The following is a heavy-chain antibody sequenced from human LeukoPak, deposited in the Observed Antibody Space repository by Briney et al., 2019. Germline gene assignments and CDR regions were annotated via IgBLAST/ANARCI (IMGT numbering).Heavy chain of an antibody. V-gene: IGHV3-7*01. CDR1: GFTFNSYW. Sequence: GGSLRLSCAASGFTFNSYWMSWVRQAPGKGLEWVANINQDGSKKYYVDSVKGRFTISRDNAKNSLYLQMNSLRAEDTAVYYCIPGHSGRSSPIIDTHFDYWGQGTLVTVSS. J-gene: IGHJ4*02. D-gene: IGHD5-12*01. CDR2: INQDGSKK. CDR3: IPGHSGRSSPIIDTHFDY.